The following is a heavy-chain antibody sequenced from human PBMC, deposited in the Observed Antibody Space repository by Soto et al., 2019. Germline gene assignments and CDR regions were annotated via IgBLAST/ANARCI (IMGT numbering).Heavy chain of an antibody. J-gene: IGHJ4*02. CDR1: GFIPSSYA. CDR2: ISGSGGAT. D-gene: IGHD6-13*01. Sequence: GGSLRLSCVVSGFIPSSYAMSWVRQAPGKGLEWVSGISGSGGATSYADSVKGRFTISRDNSKNTLYLQMNSLSAEDTAIYYFAKDAIVVSSSFNYFDFWGQGALVTVSS. V-gene: IGHV3-23*01. CDR3: AKDAIVVSSSFNYFDF.